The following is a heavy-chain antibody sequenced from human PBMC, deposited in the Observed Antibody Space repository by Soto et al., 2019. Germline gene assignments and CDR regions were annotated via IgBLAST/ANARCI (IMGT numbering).Heavy chain of an antibody. V-gene: IGHV3-23*01. D-gene: IGHD1-26*01. CDR1: GFTFSSYD. Sequence: EVELLESGGDLVQPGGSLRLSCAASGFTFSSYDLNWVRQAPGKGREWVSAIGIYANTYYAGSVKGRFTISRDDSKNPVYLQLNSLRVDDTSVYYCAKESTVGSPGDYFDSWGQGTLVTVSS. CDR3: AKESTVGSPGDYFDS. J-gene: IGHJ4*02. CDR2: IGIYANT.